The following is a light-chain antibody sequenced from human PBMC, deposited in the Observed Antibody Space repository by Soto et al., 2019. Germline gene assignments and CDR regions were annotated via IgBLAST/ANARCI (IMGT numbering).Light chain of an antibody. Sequence: QSALTQPASVSGSPGQSITISCTGTSSNVGSYKLVSWYPQHPGKDRKLIIFEVNKRPSGVSNRFSGSKSGNTASLTISGLKVEDEADYYCCSSGGSPTYVFGTGTKVTVL. CDR3: CSSGGSPTYV. CDR1: SSNVGSYKL. J-gene: IGLJ1*01. V-gene: IGLV2-23*02. CDR2: EVN.